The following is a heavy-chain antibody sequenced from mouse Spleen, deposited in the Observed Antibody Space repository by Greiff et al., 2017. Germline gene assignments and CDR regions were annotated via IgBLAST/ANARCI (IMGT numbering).Heavy chain of an antibody. CDR2: ISSGSSTI. Sequence: EVQVVESGGGLVQPGGSRKLSCAASGFTFSSFGMHWVRQAPEKGLEWVAYISSGSSTIYYADTVKGRFTISRDNAKNTLFLQMTSLRSEDTAMYYCARGNYDWYFDVWGAGTTVTVSS. CDR1: GFTFSSFG. D-gene: IGHD2-1*01. J-gene: IGHJ1*01. V-gene: IGHV5-17*02. CDR3: ARGNYDWYFDV.